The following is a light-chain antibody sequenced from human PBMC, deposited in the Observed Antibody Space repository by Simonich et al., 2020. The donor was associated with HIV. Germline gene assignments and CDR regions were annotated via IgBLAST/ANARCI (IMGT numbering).Light chain of an antibody. Sequence: QSALTQPPSVSGSPGQSITISCTRTASDVRSYNLVSWYLQHPGKAPKLMIYEGRKRPSGVSNRFSGSKSGNTASLTISGRQAEDEADYYCCSYAGSSSYVFGTGTKVTVL. CDR3: CSYAGSSSYV. CDR2: EGR. CDR1: ASDVRSYNL. V-gene: IGLV2-23*01. J-gene: IGLJ1*01.